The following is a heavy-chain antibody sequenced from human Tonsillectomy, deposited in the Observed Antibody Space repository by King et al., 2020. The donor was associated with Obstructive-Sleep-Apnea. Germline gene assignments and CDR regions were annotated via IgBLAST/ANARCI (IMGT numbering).Heavy chain of an antibody. Sequence: VQLVESGGGVVQPGGSLRLSCAASGFSFSNYGMHWVRQAPGKGLEWVAFIRSDASKKSDTDSVKGRFTISGDNSKNTLYLQMNSLRAEETAVYYCAKEPYDILTGYYEVNYFDYWGQGTLVIVSS. D-gene: IGHD3-9*01. J-gene: IGHJ4*02. CDR2: IRSDASKK. CDR1: GFSFSNYG. V-gene: IGHV3-30*02. CDR3: AKEPYDILTGYYEVNYFDY.